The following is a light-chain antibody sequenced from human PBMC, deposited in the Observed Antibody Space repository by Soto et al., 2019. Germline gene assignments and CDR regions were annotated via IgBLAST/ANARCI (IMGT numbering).Light chain of an antibody. CDR3: QHSTDWPLT. CDR2: GAS. J-gene: IGKJ4*01. V-gene: IGKV3-15*01. Sequence: GVTQSPAAVSVSPGEIATLCFRAIQSVSVNLAWYQQKPCQAPSLLIYGASTRATAFPARFSGSGSGTEFTLTISSLQSEDFALYYCQHSTDWPLTSAGGTKL. CDR1: QSVSVN.